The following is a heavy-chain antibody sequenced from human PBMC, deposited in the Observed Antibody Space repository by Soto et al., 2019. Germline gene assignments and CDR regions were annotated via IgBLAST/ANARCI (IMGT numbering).Heavy chain of an antibody. CDR3: ARFFSVPHHSYGTDV. CDR1: GCSFSSYW. CDR2: IDPSDSYT. Sequence: PGESLKISCKGSGCSFSSYWISWGRQMPGKGLEWMGRIDPSDSYTNYSPSFQGHVTISADKSISTAYLQWSSLKASDTAMYYCARFFSVPHHSYGTDVWGPGTMVTLSS. D-gene: IGHD3-3*01. J-gene: IGHJ6*02. V-gene: IGHV5-10-1*01.